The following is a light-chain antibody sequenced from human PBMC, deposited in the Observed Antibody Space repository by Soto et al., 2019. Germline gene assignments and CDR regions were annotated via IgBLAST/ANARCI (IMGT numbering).Light chain of an antibody. J-gene: IGKJ1*01. CDR1: QRIGNY. Sequence: EIVLTQSPATLSLSPGGRATLSCRASQRIGNYLVWYQHKPGQAPRLLIHGASSRVTGIPDRISGSGSGTDFTLTISRLEPEDFAVYYCHQYGSAPRTFGQGTKVDIK. V-gene: IGKV3-20*01. CDR3: HQYGSAPRT. CDR2: GAS.